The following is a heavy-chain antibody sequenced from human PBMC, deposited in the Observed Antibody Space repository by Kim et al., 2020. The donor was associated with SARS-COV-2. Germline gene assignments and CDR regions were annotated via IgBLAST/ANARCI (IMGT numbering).Heavy chain of an antibody. V-gene: IGHV4-39*07. J-gene: IGHJ4*02. D-gene: IGHD2-21*01. CDR3: ARDLIALSPTDYFDY. Sequence: SETLSLTCTVSGGSISSSSYYWGWIRQPPGKGLEWIGSIYYSGSTYYNPSLKSRVTISVDTSKNQFSLKLSSVTAADTAVYYCARDLIALSPTDYFDYWGQGTLVTVSS. CDR1: GGSISSSSYY. CDR2: IYYSGST.